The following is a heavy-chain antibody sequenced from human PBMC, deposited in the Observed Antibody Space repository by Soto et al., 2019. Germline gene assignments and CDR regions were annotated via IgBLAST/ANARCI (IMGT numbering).Heavy chain of an antibody. J-gene: IGHJ6*02. D-gene: IGHD3-3*01. V-gene: IGHV5-10-1*01. CDR1: GYSFTSYW. CDR3: ARQKGVRDLWSGYEGIYGMDV. CDR2: IDPSDSYT. Sequence: PGESLKISCKGSGYSFTSYWISWVRQMPGKGLEWMGRIDPSDSYTNYSPSFQGHVTTSADKSISTAYLQWSSLKPSDTAMYYCARQKGVRDLWSGYEGIYGMDVWGQGTTVTVSS.